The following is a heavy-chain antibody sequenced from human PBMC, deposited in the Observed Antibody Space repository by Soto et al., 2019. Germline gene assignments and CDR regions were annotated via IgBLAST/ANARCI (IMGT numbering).Heavy chain of an antibody. J-gene: IGHJ4*02. CDR3: ARRVRGLYSRSWACFNF. Sequence: PSETLSLTCAVYGGSFSGYYWSWIRQPPGKGLEWIGEINHSGSTNYNPSLKSRVTISVDTSKNQFSLKLSSVTAADTAVYYCARRVRGLYSRSWACFNFWGKGTLVTVSS. D-gene: IGHD6-13*01. V-gene: IGHV4-34*01. CDR2: INHSGST. CDR1: GGSFSGYY.